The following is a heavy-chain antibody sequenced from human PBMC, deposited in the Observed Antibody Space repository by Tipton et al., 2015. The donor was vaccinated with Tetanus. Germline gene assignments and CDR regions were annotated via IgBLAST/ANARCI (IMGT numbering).Heavy chain of an antibody. J-gene: IGHJ5*02. D-gene: IGHD6-6*01. Sequence: LRLSCTVSGASINNSPYSWNWIRQLPGKGLEWIGYIYYSGSTFYNPSPKSRLSMSVDTSKNQFSLKLSAVTAADTAVYFCARDQGGGRVVRLNWFDPWGQGTLVTVSS. V-gene: IGHV4-31*02. CDR1: GASINNSPYS. CDR2: IYYSGST. CDR3: ARDQGGGRVVRLNWFDP.